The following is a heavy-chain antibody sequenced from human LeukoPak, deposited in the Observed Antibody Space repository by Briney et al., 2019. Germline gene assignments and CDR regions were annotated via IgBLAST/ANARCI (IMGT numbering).Heavy chain of an antibody. Sequence: ASVKVCCKASGYTFTSYGISWVRQAPGQGLEWMGWISAYNGNTNYAQKLQGRVTMTTDTSTSTAYMELRSLRSDDTAVYYCARSPGRGYSYGYAFWYWGQGTLVTVSS. J-gene: IGHJ4*02. CDR1: GYTFTSYG. D-gene: IGHD5-18*01. CDR3: ARSPGRGYSYGYAFWY. CDR2: ISAYNGNT. V-gene: IGHV1-18*04.